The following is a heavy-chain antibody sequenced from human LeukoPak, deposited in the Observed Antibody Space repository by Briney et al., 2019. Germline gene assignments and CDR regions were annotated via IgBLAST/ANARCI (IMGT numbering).Heavy chain of an antibody. CDR1: GGSISSSSYY. Sequence: PSETLSLTCTVSGGSISSSSYYWGWIRQPPGKGLEWIGSIYYSGSTYYNPSLKSRVTISVDTSKNQFSLKLSSVTAADTAVYYCAARSHGGYCSSTSCYTGSVGPWGQGTLVTVSS. CDR3: AARSHGGYCSSTSCYTGSVGP. V-gene: IGHV4-39*01. D-gene: IGHD2-2*02. J-gene: IGHJ5*02. CDR2: IYYSGST.